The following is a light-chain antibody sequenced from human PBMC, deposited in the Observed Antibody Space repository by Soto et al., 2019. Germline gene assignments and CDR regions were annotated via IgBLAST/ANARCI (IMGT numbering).Light chain of an antibody. CDR2: WGS. V-gene: IGKV2-28*01. Sequence: DTVMTQSPLSLPVTPGEPASISCRSSQSLLHSNGYNYLDWYLQQPGQSPQLLIYWGSNRASGVPDRFSGSGSGTDFTLKISRVEAEDVGVYYCMQALQTRTFGQGTKVEIK. CDR1: QSLLHSNGYNY. CDR3: MQALQTRT. J-gene: IGKJ1*01.